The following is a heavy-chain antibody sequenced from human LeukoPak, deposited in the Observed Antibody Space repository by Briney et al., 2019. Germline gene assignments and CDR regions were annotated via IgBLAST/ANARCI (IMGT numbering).Heavy chain of an antibody. J-gene: IGHJ4*02. V-gene: IGHV3-53*01. CDR2: FYTGGST. Sequence: GSLVLSCATSGFTFSSNYMTWVRQAPGKGLEWVSVFYTGGSTYSADSVKGRFTISRDNSKNTLYLQMNSLRAEDTAVYYCARGLAAAGLYFDYWGQGTLVTVSS. CDR1: GFTFSSNY. D-gene: IGHD6-13*01. CDR3: ARGLAAAGLYFDY.